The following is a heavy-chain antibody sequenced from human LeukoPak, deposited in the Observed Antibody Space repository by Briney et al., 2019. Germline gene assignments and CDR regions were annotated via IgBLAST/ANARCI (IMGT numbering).Heavy chain of an antibody. CDR1: GYTFTGYY. CDR2: INPNRGGT. CDR3: ARAVVVVVAATLWFDP. V-gene: IGHV1-2*02. Sequence: ASVKVSCKASGYTFTGYYMHWVRQAPGQGLEWMGWINPNRGGTNYAQKFQGRVTMTRDTSISTAYMELSRLRSDDTAVYYCARAVVVVVAATLWFDPWGQGTLVTVSS. D-gene: IGHD2-15*01. J-gene: IGHJ5*02.